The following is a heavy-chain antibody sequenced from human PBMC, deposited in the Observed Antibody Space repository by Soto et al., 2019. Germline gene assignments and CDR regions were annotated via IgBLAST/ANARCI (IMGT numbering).Heavy chain of an antibody. J-gene: IGHJ4*02. CDR1: GGSISSGGYY. Sequence: LSLTCTVSGGSISSGGYYWSWIRQHPGKGLEWIGYIYYSGSTYYNPSLKSRVTISVDTSKNQFSLKLSSVTAADTAVYYCARGHKDYDFWSSYFDYWGQGTLVTVSS. CDR2: IYYSGST. D-gene: IGHD3-3*01. CDR3: ARGHKDYDFWSSYFDY. V-gene: IGHV4-31*03.